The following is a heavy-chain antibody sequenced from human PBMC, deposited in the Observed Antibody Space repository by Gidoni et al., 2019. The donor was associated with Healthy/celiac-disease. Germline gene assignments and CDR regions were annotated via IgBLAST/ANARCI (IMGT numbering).Heavy chain of an antibody. D-gene: IGHD3-3*01. Sequence: EVQLVESGGGLVQPGGSLKLSCAASGFTFSASAMHWVAPPSGKGLEWVGRIRSKANSYATAYAASVKGRFTISRDDSKNTAYLQMNSLKTEDTAVYYCTRQGSVTIFGVVTSPPVYYMDVWGKGTTVTVSS. CDR1: GFTFSASA. CDR2: IRSKANSYAT. J-gene: IGHJ6*03. CDR3: TRQGSVTIFGVVTSPPVYYMDV. V-gene: IGHV3-73*01.